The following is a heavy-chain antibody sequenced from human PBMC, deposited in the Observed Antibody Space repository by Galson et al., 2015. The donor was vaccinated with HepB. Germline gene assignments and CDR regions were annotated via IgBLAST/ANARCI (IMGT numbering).Heavy chain of an antibody. CDR2: INIAGSGS. CDR1: GFHFSSYW. CDR3: ARRYYDSSASPPAAYFDL. D-gene: IGHD3-22*01. V-gene: IGHV3-74*01. J-gene: IGHJ2*01. Sequence: SLILSCAASGFHFSSYWMHWVRQAPGKVLVWVSLINIAGSGSSYADSLNGRFPISRDNAKHTLYLHMNSLTAEDTAVYYFARRYYDSSASPPAAYFDLWGRGTLVTVSS.